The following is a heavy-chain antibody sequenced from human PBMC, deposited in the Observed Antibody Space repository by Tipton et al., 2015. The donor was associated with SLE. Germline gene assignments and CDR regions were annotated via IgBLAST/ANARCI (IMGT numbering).Heavy chain of an antibody. CDR1: GFTFSSYG. CDR3: AKAGAAERIRTGVDY. Sequence: SLRLSCAASGFTFSSYGMHWVRQAPGKGLEWVAVISYDGSNKYYADSVKGRFTISRDNSKNTLYLQMNSLRAEDTAVYYCAKAGAAERIRTGVDYWGQGTLVTVSS. CDR2: ISYDGSNK. J-gene: IGHJ4*02. D-gene: IGHD6-13*01. V-gene: IGHV3-30*18.